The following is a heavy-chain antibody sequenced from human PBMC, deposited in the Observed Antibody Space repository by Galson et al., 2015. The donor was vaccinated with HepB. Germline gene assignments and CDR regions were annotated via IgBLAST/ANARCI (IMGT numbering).Heavy chain of an antibody. V-gene: IGHV1-69*10. CDR2: IVPMLDTT. CDR1: GGTFTNYA. J-gene: IGHJ4*02. D-gene: IGHD3-10*01. Sequence: SVKVSCKASGGTFTNYAINWVRQAPGQGLEWMGGIVPMLDTTNYAQKFQGRVTITADSSTTTAYMELSSLRSEDTAVYYCAREGGDYVSGSYRWSDSWGQGTLVTVSS. CDR3: AREGGDYVSGSYRWSDS.